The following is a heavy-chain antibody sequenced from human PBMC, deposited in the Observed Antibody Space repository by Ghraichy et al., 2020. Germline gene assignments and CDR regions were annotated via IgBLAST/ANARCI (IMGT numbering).Heavy chain of an antibody. Sequence: SGPTLVKPTQTLTLTCTFSGFSLSTSGVGVGWIRQPPGKALEWLALIYWNDDKRYSPSLKSRLTITKDTSKNQVVLTMTNMDPVDTATYYCARRYSSSSLFDYWGQGTLVTVSS. V-gene: IGHV2-5*01. CDR2: IYWNDDK. CDR3: ARRYSSSSLFDY. CDR1: GFSLSTSGVG. D-gene: IGHD6-6*01. J-gene: IGHJ4*02.